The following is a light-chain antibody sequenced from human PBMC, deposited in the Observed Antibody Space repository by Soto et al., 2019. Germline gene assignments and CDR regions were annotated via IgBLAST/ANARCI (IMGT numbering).Light chain of an antibody. CDR1: QSIRSW. J-gene: IGKJ4*01. Sequence: DIQMTPSPSTLSGSVGDRVTITCRASQSIRSWLAWYQQKPGKAPKLLIYDAYSLESGVPSRFSGRRSGTEFTLTIAGLQPEDFATYYCQQYESYSPLTCGGGNKGDIK. CDR3: QQYESYSPLT. V-gene: IGKV1-5*01. CDR2: DAY.